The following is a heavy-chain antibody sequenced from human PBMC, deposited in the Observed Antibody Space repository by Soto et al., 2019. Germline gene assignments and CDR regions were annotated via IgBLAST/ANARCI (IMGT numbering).Heavy chain of an antibody. CDR2: LIPVFGSP. CDR3: TRVLGYTFEPGKTRYYAMDV. D-gene: IGHD5-18*01. V-gene: IGHV1-69*01. J-gene: IGHJ6*02. Sequence: QVQLVQSGAEVKKPGSSVTVSCKTSGGTFSKDAINWVRQAPGQGLEWMGLLIPVFGSPIYAQKFQGRIRITADESTSTAFMDLSSLRSHDTAVYYCTRVLGYTFEPGKTRYYAMDVWGQGTTVSVSS. CDR1: GGTFSKDA.